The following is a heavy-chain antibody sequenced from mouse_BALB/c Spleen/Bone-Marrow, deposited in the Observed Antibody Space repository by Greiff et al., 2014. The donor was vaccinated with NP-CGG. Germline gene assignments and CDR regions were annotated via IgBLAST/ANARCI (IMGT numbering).Heavy chain of an antibody. CDR1: GSNIKDTY. D-gene: IGHD2-2*01. CDR2: IDPANGNT. V-gene: IGHV14-3*02. CDR3: AGGWLPSYAMDY. Sequence: VQLQQSGAELVKPGASVKLSCTASGSNIKDTYMHWVKQRPEQGLEWIGRIDPANGNTKYDPKFQGKATITADTSSNTAYLRLSSLTSEDTAVYYCAGGWLPSYAMDYWGQGTSVTVSS. J-gene: IGHJ4*01.